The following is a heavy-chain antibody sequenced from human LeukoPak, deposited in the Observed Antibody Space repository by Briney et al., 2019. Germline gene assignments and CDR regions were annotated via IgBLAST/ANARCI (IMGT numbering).Heavy chain of an antibody. CDR3: ARDLSGGGLDY. CDR2: ISSNGGST. Sequence: GGSLRLSCAASGFTFSVSVMHWVRQAPGKGLEYVSVISSNGGSTSYANSVKGRFTISRDNSKDTWYLQMGSLRAEDMAVYYCARDLSGGGLDYWGQGTLVTVSS. V-gene: IGHV3-64*01. CDR1: GFTFSVSV. D-gene: IGHD3-10*01. J-gene: IGHJ4*02.